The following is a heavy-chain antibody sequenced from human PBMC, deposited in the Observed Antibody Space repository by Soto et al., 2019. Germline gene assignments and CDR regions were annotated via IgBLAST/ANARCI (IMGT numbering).Heavy chain of an antibody. CDR3: ARGYCNGGSCYGAFDI. J-gene: IGHJ3*02. Sequence: SETLSLTCAVYGGSFSGYYWSWIRQPPGKGLEWIGEINHSGSTNYNPSLKSRVTISVDTSKNQFSLKLSSVTAADTAVYYCARGYCNGGSCYGAFDIWGQGTMVTVSS. D-gene: IGHD2-15*01. CDR1: GGSFSGYY. CDR2: INHSGST. V-gene: IGHV4-34*01.